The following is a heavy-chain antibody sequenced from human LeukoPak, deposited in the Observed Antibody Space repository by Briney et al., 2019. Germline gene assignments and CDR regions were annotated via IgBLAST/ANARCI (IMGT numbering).Heavy chain of an antibody. CDR1: GGSISSGGYY. CDR2: IYYSGST. Sequence: SETLSLTCTVSGGSISSGGYYWSWIRQHPGKGLEWVGYIYYSGSTYYNPSLKSRVTISVDTSKNQFSLKLSSVTAADTAVYYCARDKPYGSGSYIDYWGQGTLVTVSS. CDR3: ARDKPYGSGSYIDY. D-gene: IGHD3-10*01. J-gene: IGHJ4*02. V-gene: IGHV4-31*03.